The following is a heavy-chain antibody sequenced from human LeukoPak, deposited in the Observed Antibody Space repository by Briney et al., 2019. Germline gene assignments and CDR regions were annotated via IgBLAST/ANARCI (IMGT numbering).Heavy chain of an antibody. V-gene: IGHV1-2*02. CDR2: INPNSGGT. J-gene: IGHJ4*02. CDR1: GYTFTGYY. Sequence: ASVKVSCKASGYTFTGYYMYWVRQAPGQGLEWMGWINPNSGGTNYAQKFQGRVTMTRDTSISTAYMELSRLRSDDTAVYYCARAVRGVRSLIREDFGYWGQGTLVTVSS. D-gene: IGHD3-10*01. CDR3: ARAVRGVRSLIREDFGY.